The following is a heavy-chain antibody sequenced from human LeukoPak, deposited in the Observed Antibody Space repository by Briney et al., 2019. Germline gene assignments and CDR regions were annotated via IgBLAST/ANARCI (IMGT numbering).Heavy chain of an antibody. CDR3: AKDTTPPKAGFDP. CDR2: IKQDGSEK. D-gene: IGHD1-14*01. V-gene: IGHV3-7*01. CDR1: GFTFSSYW. Sequence: GGSLRLSCAASGFTFSSYWMSWGRQAPGKGLEWVANIKQDGSEKYYVDSVKGRFTISRDNSKNTLYLQMNSLRAEDTAVYYCAKDTTPPKAGFDPWGQGTLVTVSS. J-gene: IGHJ5*02.